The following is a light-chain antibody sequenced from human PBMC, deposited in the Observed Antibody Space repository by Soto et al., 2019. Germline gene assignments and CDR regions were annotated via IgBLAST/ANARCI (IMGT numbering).Light chain of an antibody. CDR3: QQYIDSPRT. J-gene: IGKJ1*01. CDR1: QTVNRNY. V-gene: IGKV3-20*01. CDR2: CVS. Sequence: EIILTQSPGTLALSPGDGATLSCRASQTVNRNYLAWYHQRPGQPPRLLIYCVSNRASGVPDRFSGDGSGTEFTLTIGRLDPDDFGVYYCQQYIDSPRTFGQGTMVEVK.